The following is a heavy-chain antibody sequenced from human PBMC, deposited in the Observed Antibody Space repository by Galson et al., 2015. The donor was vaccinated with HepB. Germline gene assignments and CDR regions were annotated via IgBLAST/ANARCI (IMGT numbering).Heavy chain of an antibody. CDR1: GGTFSSYA. CDR2: IIPIFGTA. D-gene: IGHD6-19*01. J-gene: IGHJ4*02. Sequence: SVKVSCKAYGGTFSSYAISWVRQAPGQGLEWMGGIIPIFGTANYAQKFQGRVTITADESTSTAYMELSSLRSEDTAVYYCARALAVAAPFDYWGQGTLVTVSS. V-gene: IGHV1-69*13. CDR3: ARALAVAAPFDY.